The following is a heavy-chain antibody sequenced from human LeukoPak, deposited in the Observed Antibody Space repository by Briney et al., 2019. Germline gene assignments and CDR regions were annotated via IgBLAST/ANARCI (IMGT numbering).Heavy chain of an antibody. D-gene: IGHD1-14*01. V-gene: IGHV4-39*07. CDR2: IYYSGST. CDR3: ARNQLYNWFDP. J-gene: IGHJ5*02. Sequence: SETLSLTCTVSGGSISSSSYYWGWIRQPPGKGLEWIGSIYYSGSTYYNPSLKSRVTISVDTSKNQFSLKLSSVTAADTAVYYCARNQLYNWFDPWGQGTLVTVSS. CDR1: GGSISSSSYY.